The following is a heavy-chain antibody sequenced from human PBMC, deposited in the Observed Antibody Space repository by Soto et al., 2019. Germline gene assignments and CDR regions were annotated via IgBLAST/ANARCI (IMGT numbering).Heavy chain of an antibody. V-gene: IGHV3-30*18. J-gene: IGHJ4*02. D-gene: IGHD4-4*01. Sequence: QVQLVESGGGVVQPGRSLRLSCAASGSTFIYYDMPGVRQAPGRGLEWVAVVSYDGSNKYYADSVKGRFTLSRDNSKNTLYLQMNSLRAEDTAVYYCAKERDDYRYFDYWGRGTLVTVSS. CDR1: GSTFIYYD. CDR3: AKERDDYRYFDY. CDR2: VSYDGSNK.